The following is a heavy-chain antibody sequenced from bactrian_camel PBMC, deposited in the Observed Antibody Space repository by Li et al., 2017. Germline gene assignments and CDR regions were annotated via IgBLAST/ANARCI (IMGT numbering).Heavy chain of an antibody. CDR3: TTFLRVAGWVPSWLSGPFGY. V-gene: IGHV3S40*01. CDR2: INSGGGGTT. CDR1: GFTFGSHD. D-gene: IGHD5*01. J-gene: IGHJ6*01. Sequence: VQLVESGGGLVQPGGSLRLSCAASGFTFGSHDMAWVRQLPEKGLEWVSVINSGGGGTTDYADSVKGQFTISRDNAKNTVYLQMNSLKPEDTAVYYCTTFLRVAGWVPSWLSGPFGYWGRGTQVTVS.